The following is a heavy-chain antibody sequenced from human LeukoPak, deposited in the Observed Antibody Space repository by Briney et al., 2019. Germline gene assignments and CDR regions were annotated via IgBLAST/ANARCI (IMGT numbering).Heavy chain of an antibody. D-gene: IGHD5-18*01. CDR3: ARNPPSGYSYGGDLYYFDY. V-gene: IGHV3-7*01. J-gene: IGHJ4*02. CDR2: IKQDGSEK. Sequence: GGSLRLSCAASGFTFSSYWMSWVRQAPGKGLEWVANIKQDGSEKYYVDSEKGRFTISRDNAKNSLYLQMNSLRAEDTAVFYCARNPPSGYSYGGDLYYFDYWGQGTLVTVSS. CDR1: GFTFSSYW.